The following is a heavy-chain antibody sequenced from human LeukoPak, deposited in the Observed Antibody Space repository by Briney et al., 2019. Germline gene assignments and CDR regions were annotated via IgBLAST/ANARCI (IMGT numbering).Heavy chain of an antibody. CDR3: ARDGTAAGLYFDL. J-gene: IGHJ4*01. CDR1: GFTFSSYW. Sequence: GGSLRLSCAVSGFTFSSYWMNWVRQAPGKGLEWVASIRQVGGEKSYVDSVKGRFTLSRDNTKNSLYLQMSSLRAEDTAVYYCARDGTAAGLYFDLWGQGTLVTVSS. D-gene: IGHD6-13*01. CDR2: IRQVGGEK. V-gene: IGHV3-7*01.